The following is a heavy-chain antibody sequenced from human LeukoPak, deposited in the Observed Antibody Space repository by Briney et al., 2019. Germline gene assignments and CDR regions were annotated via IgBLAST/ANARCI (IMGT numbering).Heavy chain of an antibody. V-gene: IGHV3-23*01. J-gene: IGHJ4*02. CDR2: ISGSGGST. CDR1: GSTFSSYA. CDR3: AKKVYEYVWGNYRYHHPYCHH. D-gene: IGHD3-16*02. Sequence: GGSLRLSCAASGSTFSSYAMSWVRQAPGKGLEWVSAISGSGGSTYYADSVKGRFTISRDNSKNTLYLQMNSLRAEDTAGYYCAKKVYEYVWGNYRYHHPYCHHWGQGTLLPVFS.